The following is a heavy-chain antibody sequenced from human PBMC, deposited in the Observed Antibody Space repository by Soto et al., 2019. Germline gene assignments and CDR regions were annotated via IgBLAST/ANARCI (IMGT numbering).Heavy chain of an antibody. CDR1: GFTFSSYA. CDR2: ISYDGSNK. Sequence: QVQLVESGGGVVQPGRSLRLSCAASGFTFSSYAMHWVRQAPGKGLEWVAVISYDGSNKYYADSVKGRFTISRDNSKNTLYLQRNSLRAEDTAVYYCAREWRRSFDIWGQGTMVTVSS. D-gene: IGHD5-12*01. CDR3: AREWRRSFDI. V-gene: IGHV3-30-3*01. J-gene: IGHJ3*02.